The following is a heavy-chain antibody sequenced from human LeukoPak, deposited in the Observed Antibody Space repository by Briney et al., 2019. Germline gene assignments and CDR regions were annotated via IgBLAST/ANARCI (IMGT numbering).Heavy chain of an antibody. CDR1: GFTFSNYW. CDR2: INSDGKST. J-gene: IGHJ4*02. D-gene: IGHD3-9*01. CDR3: ARGWLTATGTIY. V-gene: IGHV3-74*01. Sequence: GGSLRLSCAASGFTFSNYWMRWVRQAPGKGLAWVARINSDGKSTNYADSVKGRFTISRDNARNTLFLQMNSLNAEDTAVYYCARGWLTATGTIYWGQGTLVTVSS.